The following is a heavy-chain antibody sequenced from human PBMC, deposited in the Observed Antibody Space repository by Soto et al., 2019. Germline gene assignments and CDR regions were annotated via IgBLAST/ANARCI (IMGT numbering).Heavy chain of an antibody. V-gene: IGHV3-23*01. Sequence: EVQLLESGGGLVQPGGSLRLSCAASGFTFSSHVMSWVRQAPGKGLDWVSGISTGGGSTDYADSVKGRFTISRDNYKNTLHLQMKSLRAEDTAVYYCARSREIIASAGSFDYWGQGTLVTVSS. CDR1: GFTFSSHV. CDR3: ARSREIIASAGSFDY. CDR2: ISTGGGST. D-gene: IGHD6-25*01. J-gene: IGHJ4*02.